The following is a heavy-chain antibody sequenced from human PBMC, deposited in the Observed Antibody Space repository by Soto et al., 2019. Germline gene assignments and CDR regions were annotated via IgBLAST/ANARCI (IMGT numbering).Heavy chain of an antibody. V-gene: IGHV3-74*01. CDR2: LNIDGSTR. CDR1: GFTFSNYW. J-gene: IGHJ4*02. D-gene: IGHD3-16*01. CDR3: ARGGHYDGVSYRPVGFDY. Sequence: PGGSLRLSCSASGFTFSNYWMHWVRQGPGKGLVWVARLNIDGSTRNYADSVKGRFTISRDNAQNTLFLQMNSLSAEDTAVYYCARGGHYDGVSYRPVGFDYWGQGTQVTVSS.